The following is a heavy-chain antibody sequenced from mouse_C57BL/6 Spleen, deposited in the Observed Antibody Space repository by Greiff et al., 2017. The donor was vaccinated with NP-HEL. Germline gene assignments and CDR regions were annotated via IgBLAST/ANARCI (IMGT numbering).Heavy chain of an antibody. Sequence: VQLQQSVAELVRPGASVKLSCTASGFNIKNTYMHWVKQRPEQGLEWIGRIDPANGNTNYAPKFQGKATITADTSSNTAYLQLSSLTSEDTAIYYCARSKDGYYVDWYFDVWGTGTTVTVSS. CDR3: ARSKDGYYVDWYFDV. J-gene: IGHJ1*03. CDR1: GFNIKNTY. CDR2: IDPANGNT. D-gene: IGHD2-3*01. V-gene: IGHV14-3*01.